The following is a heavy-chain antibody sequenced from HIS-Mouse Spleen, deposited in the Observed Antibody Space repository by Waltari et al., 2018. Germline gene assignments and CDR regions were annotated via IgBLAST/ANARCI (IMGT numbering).Heavy chain of an antibody. V-gene: IGHV2-70*15. CDR3: ARIAEGYSSGWYAFDY. CDR2: IDWDDDK. J-gene: IGHJ4*02. D-gene: IGHD6-19*01. CDR1: GFSLSTSGMC. Sequence: QVTLRESGPALVKPTQTLTLTCTFSGFSLSTSGMCVSWIRQPPGKALEWLARIDWDDDKYYSTFLKTRLTISKGTSKNQVVLTMTNMDPVDTATYYCARIAEGYSSGWYAFDYWGQGTLVTVSS.